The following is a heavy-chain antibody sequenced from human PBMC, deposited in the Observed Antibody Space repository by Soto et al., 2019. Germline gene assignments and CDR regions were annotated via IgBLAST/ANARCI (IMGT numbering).Heavy chain of an antibody. CDR3: ARALVGATGLFDY. Sequence: ESGGGVVQPGRSLRLSCAASGFTFSSYAMHWVRQAPGKGLEWVAVISYDGSNKYYADSVKGRFTISRDNSKNTLYLQMNSLRAEDTAVYYCARALVGATGLFDYWGQGTLVTVSS. J-gene: IGHJ4*02. D-gene: IGHD1-26*01. CDR2: ISYDGSNK. CDR1: GFTFSSYA. V-gene: IGHV3-30-3*01.